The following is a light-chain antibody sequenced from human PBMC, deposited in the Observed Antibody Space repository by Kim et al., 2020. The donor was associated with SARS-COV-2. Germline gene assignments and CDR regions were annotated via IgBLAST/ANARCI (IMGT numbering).Light chain of an antibody. CDR1: NIGSKS. CDR3: QVWDSSSDLSWV. J-gene: IGLJ3*02. CDR2: YDS. Sequence: SYELTQPPSVSVAPGKTARITCGGNNIGSKSVHWYQQKPGQAPVLVIYYDSDRPSGIPERFSGSNSGNTATLTISRVEAGDEADYYCQVWDSSSDLSWV. V-gene: IGLV3-21*04.